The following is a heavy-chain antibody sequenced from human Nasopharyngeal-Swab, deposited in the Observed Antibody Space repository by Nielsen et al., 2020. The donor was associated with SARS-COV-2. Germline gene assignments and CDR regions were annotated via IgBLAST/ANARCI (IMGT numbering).Heavy chain of an antibody. V-gene: IGHV3-74*01. CDR2: INSDGSTT. J-gene: IGHJ6*03. D-gene: IGHD4-17*01. CDR3: AKAGPSGDYLEAYSPSYYYDMDV. CDR1: GFTFSSYC. Sequence: GESLKISCAASGFTFSSYCMHWVRQAPGKGLVWVSRINSDGSTTAYADSVRGRFTISRDNAKNTLYLQVNSLRAEDTGVYYCAKAGPSGDYLEAYSPSYYYDMDVWGKGTTVAVSS.